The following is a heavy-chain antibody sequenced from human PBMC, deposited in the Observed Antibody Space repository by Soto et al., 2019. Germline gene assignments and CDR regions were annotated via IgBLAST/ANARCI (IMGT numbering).Heavy chain of an antibody. Sequence: EVQLVESGGGLVKPGGSLRLSCAASGFTFNLYSMNWVRQAPGQGLEWVTSISPTGNYLYYADSVKSRFTVARDNAKSRLYLQMNSLRDEDAAVYYVAGDVESGIRSYVHWGQGTLVAVSS. CDR2: ISPTGNYL. V-gene: IGHV3-21*01. CDR3: AGDVESGIRSYVH. CDR1: GFTFNLYS. D-gene: IGHD1-1*01. J-gene: IGHJ4*02.